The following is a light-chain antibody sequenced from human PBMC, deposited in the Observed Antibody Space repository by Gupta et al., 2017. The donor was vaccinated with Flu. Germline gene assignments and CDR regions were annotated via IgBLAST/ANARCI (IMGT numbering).Light chain of an antibody. Sequence: PSSLSASVGDRVTITCRASQSISSYLNWYQQKPGKAPKLLIYAASRVQSGVPSKFSGSGSGTDFSLTISRRQPEDFATYYCQQTDNTSWTFGQGTKVEIK. J-gene: IGKJ1*01. V-gene: IGKV1-39*01. CDR2: AAS. CDR1: QSISSY. CDR3: QQTDNTSWT.